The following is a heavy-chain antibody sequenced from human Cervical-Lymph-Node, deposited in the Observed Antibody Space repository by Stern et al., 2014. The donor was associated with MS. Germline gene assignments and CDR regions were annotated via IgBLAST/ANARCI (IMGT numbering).Heavy chain of an antibody. D-gene: IGHD1-26*01. V-gene: IGHV1-69*01. CDR3: ARGELKEGLVRGMDV. CDR2: IIPIFGTA. Sequence: DQLVESGAEVKKPGPSVKVSCTASGVPFSSDAISWVRQAPGQGLEREGGIIPIFGTANYAQKFQGRVTITADESTSTAYMELSSLRSEDTAVYYCARGELKEGLVRGMDVWGQGTTVTVSS. J-gene: IGHJ6*02. CDR1: GVPFSSDA.